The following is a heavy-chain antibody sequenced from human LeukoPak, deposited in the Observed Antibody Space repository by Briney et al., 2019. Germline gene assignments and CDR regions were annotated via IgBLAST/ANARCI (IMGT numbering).Heavy chain of an antibody. V-gene: IGHV1-46*01. Sequence: ASVKVSCKASGGTFSSYAISWVRQAPGQRLEWMGIINPSGGTTTYAQKFQGRVTMARDTSTSTVYMELSSLRSEDTAVYYCARGGAAADSPDDYWGQGTLVTVSS. J-gene: IGHJ4*02. D-gene: IGHD6-13*01. CDR1: GGTFSSYA. CDR2: INPSGGTT. CDR3: ARGGAAADSPDDY.